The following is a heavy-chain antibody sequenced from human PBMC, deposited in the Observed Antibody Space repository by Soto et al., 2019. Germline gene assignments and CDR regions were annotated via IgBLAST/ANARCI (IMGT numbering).Heavy chain of an antibody. Sequence: GGSLRLSCAASGFTFSSYSMNWVRQAPGKGLEWVSSISSSSSYIYYADSVKGRFTISRDNAKNSLYLQMNSLRAEDTAVYYCARDDGRFDSSGYYNGAPLGYWGQGTLVTVSS. V-gene: IGHV3-21*01. CDR3: ARDDGRFDSSGYYNGAPLGY. CDR2: ISSSSSYI. J-gene: IGHJ4*02. CDR1: GFTFSSYS. D-gene: IGHD3-22*01.